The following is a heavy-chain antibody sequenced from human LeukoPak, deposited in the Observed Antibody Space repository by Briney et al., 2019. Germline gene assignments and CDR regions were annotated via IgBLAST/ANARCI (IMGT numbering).Heavy chain of an antibody. V-gene: IGHV6-1*01. CDR3: ARGSVSRVTVQQLVPKPWYYYYYGMDV. D-gene: IGHD6-13*01. CDR2: TYYRSKWYN. J-gene: IGHJ6*02. Sequence: SQTLSLTCAISGDSVSSSSAAWNWIRQSPSRGLEWLGRTYYRSKWYNDYAVSVKSRITINPDTSKNQFSLQLNSVTPEDTAVYYCARGSVSRVTVQQLVPKPWYYYYYGMDVWGQGTTVTVSS. CDR1: GDSVSSSSAA.